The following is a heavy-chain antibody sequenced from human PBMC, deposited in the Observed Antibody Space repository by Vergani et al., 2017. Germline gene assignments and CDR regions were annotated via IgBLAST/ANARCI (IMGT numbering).Heavy chain of an antibody. V-gene: IGHV3-30*02. Sequence: QVQLVQSGGGVVQPGGSLRLSCVASGFTFNRYGMQWVRQAPGKGLEWVAYVLFDGSNEYYADSVKGRFIVSRDNSNDALYLQMNSLRTDDTAVYYCARELAYCHEGSCALWGQGSVVTGFS. CDR2: VLFDGSNE. D-gene: IGHD2-15*01. CDR3: ARELAYCHEGSCAL. J-gene: IGHJ4*02. CDR1: GFTFNRYG.